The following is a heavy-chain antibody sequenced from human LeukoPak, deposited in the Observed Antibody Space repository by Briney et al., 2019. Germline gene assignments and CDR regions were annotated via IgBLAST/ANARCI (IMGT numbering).Heavy chain of an antibody. V-gene: IGHV3-23*01. CDR3: ARGSGYSH. CDR1: GFTFSDYA. Sequence: GGSLRLSCAASGFTFSDYAMSWVRQAPGKGLEWVSGFYGSGGGSYYVDSVKGRFTISGDNSENTVYLQMNSVRAEHAVIYYCARGSGYSHWGQGTLVTISS. CDR2: FYGSGGGS. D-gene: IGHD3-3*01. J-gene: IGHJ4*02.